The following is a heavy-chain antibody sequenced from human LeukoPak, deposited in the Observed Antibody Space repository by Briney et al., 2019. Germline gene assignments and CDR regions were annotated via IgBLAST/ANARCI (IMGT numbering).Heavy chain of an antibody. CDR1: GGSLSSYY. CDR2: IYHSGST. Sequence: SETLSLTCTVSGGSLSSYYWSWIRQPPGKGLEWIGYIYHSGSTYYNPSLKSRVTISVDRSKNQFSLKLSSVTAADTAVYYCARGHVPSNWFDPWGQGTLVTVSS. CDR3: ARGHVPSNWFDP. J-gene: IGHJ5*02. V-gene: IGHV4-59*12. D-gene: IGHD2-2*01.